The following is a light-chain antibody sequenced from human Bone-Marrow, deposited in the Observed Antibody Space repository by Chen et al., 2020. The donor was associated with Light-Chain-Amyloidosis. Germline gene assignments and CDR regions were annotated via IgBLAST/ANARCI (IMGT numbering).Light chain of an antibody. CDR3: QVWDRGSDRPV. Sequence: SYVLTQPSSVSVAPGQTATIACGGNNIGSTSVHWYQQTPGQAPLLVVYDDSDRPSGIPERWAGTNSGNTATLTSSRVEAGDDADYYCQVWDRGSDRPVFGGGTKLTVL. CDR2: DDS. CDR1: NIGSTS. J-gene: IGLJ3*02. V-gene: IGLV3-21*02.